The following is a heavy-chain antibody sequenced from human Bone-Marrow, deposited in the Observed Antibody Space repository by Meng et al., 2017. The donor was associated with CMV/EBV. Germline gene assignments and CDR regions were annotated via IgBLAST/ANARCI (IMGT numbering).Heavy chain of an antibody. D-gene: IGHD6-6*01. CDR2: ISSSSSYI. V-gene: IGHV3-21*01. J-gene: IGHJ4*02. CDR1: GITFSSYE. Sequence: GESLKISCAASGITFSSYEMNWVRQAPGKGLEWVSSISSSSSYIYYADSVKGRFTISRDNAKNSLYLQMNSLRAEDTAVYYCARPKAHLGVAARPDPLDYWGQGTLVTVSS. CDR3: ARPKAHLGVAARPDPLDY.